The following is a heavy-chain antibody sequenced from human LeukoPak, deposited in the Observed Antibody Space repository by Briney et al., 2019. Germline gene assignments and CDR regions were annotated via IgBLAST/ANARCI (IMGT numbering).Heavy chain of an antibody. Sequence: PGGSLRLSCAASGFTFSSYEMNWVRQAPGKGLDWVSYISSSGSTIYYADSVKGRFTISRDNAKNSLYLQMNSLRAEDTAVYYCARKGSSWGYFDYWGQGTLVTVSS. CDR2: ISSSGSTI. D-gene: IGHD6-13*01. V-gene: IGHV3-48*03. CDR1: GFTFSSYE. J-gene: IGHJ4*02. CDR3: ARKGSSWGYFDY.